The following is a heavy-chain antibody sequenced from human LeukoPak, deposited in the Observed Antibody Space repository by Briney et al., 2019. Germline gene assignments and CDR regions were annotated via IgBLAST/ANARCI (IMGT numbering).Heavy chain of an antibody. CDR2: ISSSSSYI. CDR1: GFTFSSYG. Sequence: PGGSLRLSCAASGFTFSSYGMHWVRQAPGKGLEWVSSISSSSSYIYYADSVKGRFTISRDNAKNSLYLQMNSLRAEDTAVYYCARVIAADFDYWGQGTLVTVSS. D-gene: IGHD6-13*01. V-gene: IGHV3-21*01. J-gene: IGHJ4*02. CDR3: ARVIAADFDY.